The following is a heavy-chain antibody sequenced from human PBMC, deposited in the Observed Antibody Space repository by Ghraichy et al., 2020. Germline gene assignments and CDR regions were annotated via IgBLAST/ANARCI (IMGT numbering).Heavy chain of an antibody. CDR3: ARGSRGYGSGSHPHDS. J-gene: IGHJ4*02. Sequence: ASVKVSCKASGYTFADYFIHWVRQAPGQRPAWMGWINPNSGGAKYAQWFRGRVTMTRDTSINTAYMELSRLTTDDTAVYYCARGSRGYGSGSHPHDSWGQGTLVTVSS. V-gene: IGHV1-2*02. CDR1: GYTFADYF. D-gene: IGHD3-10*01. CDR2: INPNSGGA.